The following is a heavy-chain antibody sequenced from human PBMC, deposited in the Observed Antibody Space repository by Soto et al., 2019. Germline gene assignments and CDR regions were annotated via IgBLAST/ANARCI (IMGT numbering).Heavy chain of an antibody. D-gene: IGHD5-18*01. J-gene: IGHJ6*02. Sequence: PSETLSLTCAVSGDSIIGIYHWAWIRQSLGRGLEWIASIYHTGTTYYTPSLESRVTISVDTSKNQFSLRLSSVTAADSAVYYCARGRTNGYSYGYFNYYYGMDVWGQGTTVTVSS. CDR2: IYHTGTT. CDR3: ARGRTNGYSYGYFNYYYGMDV. V-gene: IGHV4-38-2*01. CDR1: GDSIIGIYH.